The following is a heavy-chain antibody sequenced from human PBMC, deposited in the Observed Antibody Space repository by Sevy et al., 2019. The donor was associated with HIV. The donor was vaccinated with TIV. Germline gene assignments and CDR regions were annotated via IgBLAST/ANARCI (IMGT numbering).Heavy chain of an antibody. V-gene: IGHV1-2*02. D-gene: IGHD1-26*01. CDR2: LNPNSGGT. CDR3: AKEGSGSYYYFDY. CDR1: GYTFTGCY. Sequence: ASVKVSCKTSGYTFTGCYMHWVRQAPGQGLEWMGWLNPNSGGTNYAQKFQGRVTMTRDTSISTAYMEVRRLRSDDTAVYYCAKEGSGSYYYFDYWGQGTLVTVSS. J-gene: IGHJ4*02.